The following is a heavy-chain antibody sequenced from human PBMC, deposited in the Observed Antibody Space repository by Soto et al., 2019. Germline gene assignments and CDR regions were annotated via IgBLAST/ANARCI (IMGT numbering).Heavy chain of an antibody. CDR2: IRSKANSYAT. D-gene: IGHD6-19*01. CDR1: GFTFSGSA. V-gene: IGHV3-73*01. Sequence: GGSLRLSCAASGFTFSGSAMHWVRQASGKGLEWVGRIRSKANSYATAYAASVKGGFTISRDDSKNTAYLQMNSLKTEDTAVYYCTRQYSSGWYVEYYFDYWGQGTLVTVSS. J-gene: IGHJ4*02. CDR3: TRQYSSGWYVEYYFDY.